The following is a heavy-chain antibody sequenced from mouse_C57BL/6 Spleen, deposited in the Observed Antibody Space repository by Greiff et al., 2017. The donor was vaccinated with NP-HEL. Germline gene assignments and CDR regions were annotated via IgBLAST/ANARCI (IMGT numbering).Heavy chain of an antibody. Sequence: VQLQQPGAELVMPGASVKLSCKASGYTFTSYWMHRVKQRTGQGLEWIGEIDPSDSYTNYNQKFKGKSTLTVDKSSSTAYMQLSSLTSEDSAVYYCAGGNSYAMDYWGQGTSVTVSS. V-gene: IGHV1-69*01. D-gene: IGHD2-1*01. CDR1: GYTFTSYW. CDR3: AGGNSYAMDY. CDR2: IDPSDSYT. J-gene: IGHJ4*01.